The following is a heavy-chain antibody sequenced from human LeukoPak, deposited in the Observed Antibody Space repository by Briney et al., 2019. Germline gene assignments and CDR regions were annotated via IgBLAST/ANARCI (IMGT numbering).Heavy chain of an antibody. CDR2: INPNSGGT. CDR1: GYTFTGYY. CDR3: ARLSGYSSGWLEPRFDY. Sequence: ASVKVSCKASGYTFTGYYMHWVRQAPGQGLEWMGWINPNSGGTNYAQKFQGWVTMTRDTSISTVYMELSRLRSDDTAVYYCARLSGYSSGWLEPRFDYWGQGTLVTVSS. J-gene: IGHJ4*02. D-gene: IGHD6-19*01. V-gene: IGHV1-2*04.